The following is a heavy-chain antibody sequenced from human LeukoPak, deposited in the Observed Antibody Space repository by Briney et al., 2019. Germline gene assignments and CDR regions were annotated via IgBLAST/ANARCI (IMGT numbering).Heavy chain of an antibody. D-gene: IGHD3-10*01. V-gene: IGHV3-9*03. CDR3: AKDISRMVRGVLDY. CDR1: GFTFSYYG. J-gene: IGHJ4*02. CDR2: ISWNSGSI. Sequence: GGSLRLSCAAYGFTFSYYGMHWVRQAPGKGLEWVSGISWNSGSIGYADSVKGRFTISRDNAKNSLYLQMNSLRAEDMALYYCAKDISRMVRGVLDYWGQGTLVTVSS.